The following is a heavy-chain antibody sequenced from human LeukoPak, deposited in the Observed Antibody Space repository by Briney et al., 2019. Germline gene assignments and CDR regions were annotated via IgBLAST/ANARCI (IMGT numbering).Heavy chain of an antibody. D-gene: IGHD5-12*01. CDR2: ISGSGGST. Sequence: GGSLRLSCAASGFTFSSYGMSWVRQAPGKGLEGVSAISGSGGSTYYADSVKGRFTISRDNSKNTLYLQMNSLKTEDTAVYYCTTDLKNSGYDWDSIDYWGQGTLVTVSS. CDR1: GFTFSSYG. CDR3: TTDLKNSGYDWDSIDY. V-gene: IGHV3-23*01. J-gene: IGHJ4*02.